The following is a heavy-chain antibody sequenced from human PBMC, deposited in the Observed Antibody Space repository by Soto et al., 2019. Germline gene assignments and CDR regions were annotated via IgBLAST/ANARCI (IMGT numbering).Heavy chain of an antibody. Sequence: SETLSLTCTVSGGFVNSDTHSWSWIRQTPGKRLEWIGFIYSGGSTKNPSPRSRVTMSVDTSKNQFSLKLRSVIVADTAVYHCARFVRSCSATTCSTRADVWGQGITVTVSS. CDR3: ARFVRSCSATTCSTRADV. D-gene: IGHD2-2*01. CDR1: GGFVNSDTHS. CDR2: IYSGGST. V-gene: IGHV4-61*01. J-gene: IGHJ6*02.